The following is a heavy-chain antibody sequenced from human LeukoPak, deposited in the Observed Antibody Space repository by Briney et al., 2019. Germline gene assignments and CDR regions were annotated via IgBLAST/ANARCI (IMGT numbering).Heavy chain of an antibody. D-gene: IGHD3-10*01. V-gene: IGHV1-8*01. CDR1: GYTFTSYD. CDR3: ASGVSGGGPAYYYYGMDV. CDR2: MNPNSGNT. Sequence: ASVKVSCKASGYTFTSYDINWVRQATGQGLEWMGWMNPNSGNTGYAQKFQGRVTMTRNTSISTAYMELSSLRSEDTAVYYCASGVSGGGPAYYYYGMDVWGQGTTVTVSS. J-gene: IGHJ6*02.